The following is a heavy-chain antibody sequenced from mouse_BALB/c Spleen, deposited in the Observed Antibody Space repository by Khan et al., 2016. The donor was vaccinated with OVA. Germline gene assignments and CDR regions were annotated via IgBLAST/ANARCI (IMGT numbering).Heavy chain of an antibody. V-gene: IGHV1-77*01. CDR1: GYTFTDFY. CDR3: SRSGLGSFAF. CDR2: IFPGNDNT. D-gene: IGHD3-1*01. Sequence: QVRLQQSGAELARPGASVKLSCKASGYTFTDFYINWMRQRTGQGLEWIGHIFPGNDNTYYNENFSAKATLTADKSSSTAFMPLSSLTSEDSAVYFCSRSGLGSFAFWGQGTLVTVST. J-gene: IGHJ3*01.